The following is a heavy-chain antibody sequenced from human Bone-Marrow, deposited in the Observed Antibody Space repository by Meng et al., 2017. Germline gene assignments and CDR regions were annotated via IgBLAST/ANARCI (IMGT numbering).Heavy chain of an antibody. J-gene: IGHJ5*02. CDR3: AGDKVAPRDGYRTSNWFDP. D-gene: IGHD5-24*01. V-gene: IGHV1-69*06. CDR1: GGIFSNYV. CDR2: INAVFGTT. Sequence: SVKVSCKALGGIFSNYVIGWVRQAPGQGLEWMGGINAVFGTTNYAQKFQGRVTITADKSTSTAYMELSSLRSEDTAVYYCAGDKVAPRDGYRTSNWFDPWGQGTLVTVSS.